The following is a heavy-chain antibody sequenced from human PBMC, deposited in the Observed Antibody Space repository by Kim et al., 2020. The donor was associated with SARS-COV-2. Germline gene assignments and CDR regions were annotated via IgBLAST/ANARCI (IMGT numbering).Heavy chain of an antibody. D-gene: IGHD1-26*01. V-gene: IGHV4-4*02. CDR1: GGSISSSNW. J-gene: IGHJ4*02. Sequence: SETLSLTCAVSGGSISSSNWWSWVRQPPGKGLEWIGEIYHSGSTNYNPSLKSRVTISVDKSKNQFSLKLSSVTAADTAVYYCASFIVGATQVYDYWGQGTLVTVSS. CDR2: IYHSGST. CDR3: ASFIVGATQVYDY.